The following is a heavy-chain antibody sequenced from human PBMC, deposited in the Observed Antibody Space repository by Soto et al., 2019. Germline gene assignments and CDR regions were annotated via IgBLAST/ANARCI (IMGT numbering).Heavy chain of an antibody. Sequence: ASVKVSCKASGYTFTSYYMHWVRQAPGQGFEWMGIINPSGGSTSYAQKFQGRVTMTRDTSTSTVYMELSSLRSEDTAVYYCARGHDSIWDNGVYYFDYWGQGTLVTVSS. V-gene: IGHV1-46*03. D-gene: IGHD2-8*01. CDR2: INPSGGST. CDR1: GYTFTSYY. J-gene: IGHJ4*02. CDR3: ARGHDSIWDNGVYYFDY.